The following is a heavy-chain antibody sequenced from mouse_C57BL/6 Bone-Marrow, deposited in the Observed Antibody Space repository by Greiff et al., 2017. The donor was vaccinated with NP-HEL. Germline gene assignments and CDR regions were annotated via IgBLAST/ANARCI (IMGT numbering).Heavy chain of an antibody. V-gene: IGHV1-82*01. CDR2: IYPGDGDT. J-gene: IGHJ4*01. CDR3: RGGYAMDY. Sequence: QVQLKESGPELVKPGASVKISCKASGYAFSSSWMNWVKQRPGKGLEWIGRIYPGDGDTNYNGKFKGKATLTADKSSSTAYMQLSSLTSEDSAVYFCRGGYAMDYWGQGTSVTVSS. CDR1: GYAFSSSW.